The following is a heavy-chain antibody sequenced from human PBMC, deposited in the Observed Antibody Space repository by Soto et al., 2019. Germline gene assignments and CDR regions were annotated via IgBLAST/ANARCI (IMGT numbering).Heavy chain of an antibody. V-gene: IGHV3-30*18. CDR2: IAYDGSNK. CDR1: GFTFRSDG. D-gene: IGHD3-22*01. J-gene: IGHJ4*02. CDR3: AKDNSSGFDY. Sequence: QVQLVESGGGVVQPGRSLRLSCAASGFTFRSDGMHWVRQAPGKGLEWVAVIAYDGSNKYYADSVKGRFTISRDNSKNTLYLQMNSLRAEDTAVYYCAKDNSSGFDYWGQGTLVTVSS.